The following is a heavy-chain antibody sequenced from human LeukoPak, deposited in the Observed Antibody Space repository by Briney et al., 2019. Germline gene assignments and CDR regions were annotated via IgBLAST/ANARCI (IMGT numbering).Heavy chain of an antibody. CDR2: INHSGST. D-gene: IGHD5-18*01. CDR1: GGSFSGYY. V-gene: IGHV4-34*01. CDR3: ARWGGIQLWLRKFDY. J-gene: IGHJ4*02. Sequence: SETLSLTCAVYGGSFSGYYWSWIRQPPGKGLEWIGEINHSGSTNYNPSLKSRVTISVDTSKNQFSLKLSSVTAADTAVYYCARWGGIQLWLRKFDYWGQGTLVTVSS.